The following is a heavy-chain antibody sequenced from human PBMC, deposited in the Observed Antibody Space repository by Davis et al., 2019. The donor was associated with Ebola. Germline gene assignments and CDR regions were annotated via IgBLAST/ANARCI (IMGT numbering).Heavy chain of an antibody. CDR3: ARGGYSSSSSFDS. CDR2: VNHDGTVT. D-gene: IGHD6-6*01. CDR1: GFTFFDYW. Sequence: HTGGSLRLSCAASGFTFFDYWMHWVRQAPGKGLVWVARVNHDGTVTRYAGSVTGRFTISRDNAKNTLNLQMNSLRVDDTAVYFCARGGYSSSSSFDSWGQGALVTVSS. V-gene: IGHV3-74*01. J-gene: IGHJ4*02.